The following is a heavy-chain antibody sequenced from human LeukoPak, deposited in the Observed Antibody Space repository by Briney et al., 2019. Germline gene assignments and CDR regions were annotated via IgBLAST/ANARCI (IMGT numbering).Heavy chain of an antibody. D-gene: IGHD1-1*01. V-gene: IGHV4-59*01. Sequence: PSETLSLTCTVSGGSISSYYWSWIRQPPGKGLEWIGYIYYSGGTNYNPSLKSRVTISVDTSKNQFSLKLSSVTAADTAVYYCARVRSDDENLLFDYWGQGTLVTVSS. J-gene: IGHJ4*02. CDR1: GGSISSYY. CDR3: ARVRSDDENLLFDY. CDR2: IYYSGGT.